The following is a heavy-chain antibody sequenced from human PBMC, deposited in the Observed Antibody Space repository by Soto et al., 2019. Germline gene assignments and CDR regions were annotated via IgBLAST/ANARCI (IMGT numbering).Heavy chain of an antibody. D-gene: IGHD6-6*01. CDR2: IGTAGDT. V-gene: IGHV3-13*01. J-gene: IGHJ4*02. Sequence: GGSLRLSCAASGFTFSSYDMHWVRQATGKGLEWVSAIGTAGDTYYPGSVKGRFTISRENAKNSLYLQMNSLRAGDTAVYYCARVSPSSQCWDYWGQGTLVTVSS. CDR1: GFTFSSYD. CDR3: ARVSPSSQCWDY.